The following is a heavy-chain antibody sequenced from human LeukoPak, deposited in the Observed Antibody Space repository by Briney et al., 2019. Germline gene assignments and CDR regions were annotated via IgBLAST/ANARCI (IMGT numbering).Heavy chain of an antibody. V-gene: IGHV3-48*03. J-gene: IGHJ4*02. D-gene: IGHD1-26*01. CDR3: ARVGATTHY. CDR2: ISSSGSTI. CDR1: GFTFSSYE. Sequence: EGSLRLSCAASGFTFSSYEMNWVRQAPGKGLEWVSYISSSGSTIYYADSVKGRFTISRDNAKNSLYLQMDSLRAEDTAVYYCARVGATTHYWGQGTLVTVSS.